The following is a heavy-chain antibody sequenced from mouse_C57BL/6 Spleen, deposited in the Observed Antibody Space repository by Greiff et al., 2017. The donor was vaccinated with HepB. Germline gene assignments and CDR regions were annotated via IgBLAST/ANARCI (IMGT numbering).Heavy chain of an antibody. Sequence: EVNVVESGGGLVKPGGSLKLSCAASGFTFSDYGMHWVRQAPEKGLEWVAYISSGSSTIYYADTVKGRFTISRDNAKNTLFLQMTSLRSEDTAMYYCAMPWDGPFDYWGQGTTLTVSS. J-gene: IGHJ2*01. CDR3: AMPWDGPFDY. CDR2: ISSGSSTI. D-gene: IGHD4-1*01. V-gene: IGHV5-17*01. CDR1: GFTFSDYG.